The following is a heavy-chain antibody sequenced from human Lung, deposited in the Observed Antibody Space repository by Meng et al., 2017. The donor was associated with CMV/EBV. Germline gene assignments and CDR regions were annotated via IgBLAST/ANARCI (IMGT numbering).Heavy chain of an antibody. CDR3: ALTMDNWFDP. D-gene: IGHD3-10*01. CDR2: IYYSGTT. V-gene: IGHV4-39*07. Sequence: SCTVSGGSMGRGTYHWAWIRQPPGKGLEWIGSIYYSGTTYYNPSLKSRVTISGDTSKNQFYLSLHSLTAADTAVYYCALTMDNWFDPWGQGTPVTVSS. J-gene: IGHJ5*02. CDR1: GGSMGRGTYH.